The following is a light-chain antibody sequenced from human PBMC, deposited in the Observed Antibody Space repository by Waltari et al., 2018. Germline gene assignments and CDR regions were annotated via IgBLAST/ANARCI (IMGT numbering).Light chain of an antibody. J-gene: IGLJ2*01. CDR3: SSYTSSSTREV. CDR2: ERR. V-gene: IGLV2-14*01. Sequence: QSALTQPASVSGSPGQSITISCTGTSSDVGGYNYVSWYQQHPGKAPKLMIYERRKRRSGVSNRFSGSKSGNTASLTSSGLQAEDEADYYGSSYTSSSTREVFGGGTKLTVL. CDR1: SSDVGGYNY.